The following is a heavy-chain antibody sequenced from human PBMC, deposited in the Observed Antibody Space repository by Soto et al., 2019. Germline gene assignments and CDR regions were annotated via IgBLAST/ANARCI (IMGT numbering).Heavy chain of an antibody. J-gene: IGHJ6*02. CDR2: IIPISETT. CDR3: ARSQGSSTSLEVYYYYYYGMDV. CDR1: GGTFSSYA. V-gene: IGHV1-69*01. D-gene: IGHD2-2*01. Sequence: QVQLVQSGAEVKKPGSSVKVSCKASGGTFSSYAISWVRQAPGQGLEWMGGIIPISETTNYAQKFQGRVTITAEEYKSTADMELSSLRSEDTAVYYCARSQGSSTSLEVYYYYYYGMDVWGQGTTVTVSS.